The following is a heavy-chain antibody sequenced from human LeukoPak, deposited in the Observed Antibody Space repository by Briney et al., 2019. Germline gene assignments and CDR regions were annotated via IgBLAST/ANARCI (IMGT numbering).Heavy chain of an antibody. V-gene: IGHV3-21*01. J-gene: IGHJ4*02. CDR2: ISSSSSYI. D-gene: IGHD5-24*01. CDR1: GFTFSSYS. CDR3: ARDVEMATSPTKYFDY. Sequence: GGSLRLSCAASGFTFSSYSMNWVRQAPGKGLEWVSSISSSSSYIYYADSVKGRFTISRDNAKNSLYLQMNSLRAEDTAVYYCARDVEMATSPTKYFDYWGQGTLVTVSS.